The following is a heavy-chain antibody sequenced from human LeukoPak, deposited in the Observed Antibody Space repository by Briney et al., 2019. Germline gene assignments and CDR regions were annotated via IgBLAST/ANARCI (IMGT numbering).Heavy chain of an antibody. D-gene: IGHD3-22*01. J-gene: IGHJ3*02. CDR2: IWYDGSKK. Sequence: GGSLRLSWAASGFTFSSYGVHWVRQAPGKGLEWLAVIWYDGSKKYYADSVKGRFTISRDNSKNTLYLQMNSLRAEDTAVYYCAKPHYYDSGGSYIAGAFDIWGQGTMVTVSS. V-gene: IGHV3-33*06. CDR3: AKPHYYDSGGSYIAGAFDI. CDR1: GFTFSSYG.